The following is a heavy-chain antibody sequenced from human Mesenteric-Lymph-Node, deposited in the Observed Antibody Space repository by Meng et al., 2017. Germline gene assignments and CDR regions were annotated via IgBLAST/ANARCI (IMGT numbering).Heavy chain of an antibody. CDR3: ARDTRSANQWDYFDS. D-gene: IGHD1-26*01. V-gene: IGHV3-7*01. Sequence: GESLKISCVASGVTFSDYWMSWVRQVPGKGLEWVANIKQDGSEQYYVDSVRGRFTISRDNAKNSLYLQMNSLRAEDTAVYYCARDTRSANQWDYFDSWGQGTLVTVSS. CDR1: GVTFSDYW. J-gene: IGHJ4*02. CDR2: IKQDGSEQ.